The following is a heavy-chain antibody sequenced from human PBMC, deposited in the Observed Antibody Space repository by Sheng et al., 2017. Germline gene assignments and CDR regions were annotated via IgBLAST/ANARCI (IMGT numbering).Heavy chain of an antibody. J-gene: IGHJ4*02. CDR1: GGSISSSSYY. CDR2: IYYSGST. CDR3: ARDVSGYGGNKKDY. V-gene: IGHV4-39*07. D-gene: IGHD2-15*01. Sequence: QLQLQETGPGLVKPSETLSLTCTVSGGSISSSSYYWGWIRQPPGKGLEWIGSIYYSGSTYYNPSLKSRVTISVDTSKNQFSLKLSSVTAADTAVYYCARDVSGYGGNKKDYWGQGTLVTVSS.